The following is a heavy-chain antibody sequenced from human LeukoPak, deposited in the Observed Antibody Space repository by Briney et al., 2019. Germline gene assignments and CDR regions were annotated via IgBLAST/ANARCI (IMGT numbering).Heavy chain of an antibody. V-gene: IGHV4-59*02. CDR3: ARDKWEPRYAFDI. D-gene: IGHD1-26*01. Sequence: PSETLSLTCTISGGSVSDYYWSWIRQSPGKGLEWIGYIYYTGSTTYNPSLKSRVTMSADTSKNQFSLKLSSVTAADTAVYYCARDKWEPRYAFDIWGQGTMVTVSS. CDR2: IYYTGST. CDR1: GGSVSDYY. J-gene: IGHJ3*02.